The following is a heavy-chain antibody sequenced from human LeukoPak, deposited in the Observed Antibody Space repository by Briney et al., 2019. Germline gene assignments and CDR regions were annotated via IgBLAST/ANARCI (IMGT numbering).Heavy chain of an antibody. CDR2: ISYSGST. CDR3: ARRHRDCSGDSCFLLDY. V-gene: IGHV4-59*08. J-gene: IGHJ4*02. D-gene: IGHD2-15*01. Sequence: SETLSLTCSVSGVFLNNFYWAWLRQTPEKGLEWIGFISYSGSTKYSPGLKSRVTISADTSNNRFYLELGSVTAADTAVYFCARRHRDCSGDSCFLLDYWGQGTLVTVSS. CDR1: GVFLNNFY.